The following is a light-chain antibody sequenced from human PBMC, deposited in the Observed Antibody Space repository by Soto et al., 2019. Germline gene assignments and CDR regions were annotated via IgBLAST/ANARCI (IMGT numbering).Light chain of an antibody. CDR2: EVS. V-gene: IGLV2-14*01. Sequence: QSVLTQPASVSGSPGQSITISCTGISSDVGGYGSVSWYQQHPGKAPKLMIYEVSNRPSGVSNRFSGSKSGNSASLTISGLQAEDDADYYCSSYTSSGTYVFGTGTKVTVL. J-gene: IGLJ1*01. CDR3: SSYTSSGTYV. CDR1: SSDVGGYGS.